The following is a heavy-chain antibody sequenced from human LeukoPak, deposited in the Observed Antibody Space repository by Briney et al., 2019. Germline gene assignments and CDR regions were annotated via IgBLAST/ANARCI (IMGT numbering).Heavy chain of an antibody. Sequence: ASEKVSCKASGYTFTGYYMHWVRQAPGQGLEWMGWINPNSGGTNYAQKFQGRVTMTRDTSISTAYMELSRLRSDDTAVYYCARVVVRGSTYGSGPGYWGQGTLVTVSS. J-gene: IGHJ4*02. CDR3: ARVVVRGSTYGSGPGY. V-gene: IGHV1-2*02. D-gene: IGHD2-2*01. CDR2: INPNSGGT. CDR1: GYTFTGYY.